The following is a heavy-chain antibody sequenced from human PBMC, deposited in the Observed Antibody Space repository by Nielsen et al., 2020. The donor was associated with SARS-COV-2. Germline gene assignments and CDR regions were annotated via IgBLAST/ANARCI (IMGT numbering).Heavy chain of an antibody. CDR2: IYSGGST. CDR3: ARSGIAARPDF. V-gene: IGHV3-53*01. J-gene: IGHJ4*02. D-gene: IGHD6-6*01. CDR1: GFTFSNPW. Sequence: GGSLRLSCAASGFTFSNPWMSWVRQAPGKGLEWVSVIYSGGSTYYADSVKGRFTISRDNSKNTLYLQMNSLRAEDTAVYYCARSGIAARPDFWGQGTLVTVSS.